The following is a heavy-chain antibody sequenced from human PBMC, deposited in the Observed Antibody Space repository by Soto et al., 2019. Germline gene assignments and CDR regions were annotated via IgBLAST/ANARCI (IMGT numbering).Heavy chain of an antibody. V-gene: IGHV3-23*01. D-gene: IGHD6-19*01. CDR2: ISSRGGTT. CDR3: AKGDSAWNDGLDM. J-gene: IGHJ3*02. Sequence: EVQLLESGGGLVQPGGSLRLSCAAARFTFSTYAMTWVRQAPEKGLEWVSSISSRGGTTSYADSVKGRFTVSRDNSKNILYLQMHSLRAEDTATYYCAKGDSAWNDGLDMWGQGTMVAVSS. CDR1: RFTFSTYA.